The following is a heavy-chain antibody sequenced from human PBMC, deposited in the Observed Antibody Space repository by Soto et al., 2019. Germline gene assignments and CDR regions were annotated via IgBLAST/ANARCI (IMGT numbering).Heavy chain of an antibody. V-gene: IGHV3-33*01. CDR2: IYYDGSKE. CDR1: GFTFSNHG. D-gene: IGHD1-7*01. J-gene: IGHJ3*01. CDR3: ARALTSRTTGTALDV. Sequence: GGSLRLSCAASGFTFSNHGMHWVRQAPAKGLEWVAIIYYDGSKEYYADSVRGRFTISRDNSKNTLYLQMDSLRAEDTAVYYCARALTSRTTGTALDVWGQGTLVTVSS.